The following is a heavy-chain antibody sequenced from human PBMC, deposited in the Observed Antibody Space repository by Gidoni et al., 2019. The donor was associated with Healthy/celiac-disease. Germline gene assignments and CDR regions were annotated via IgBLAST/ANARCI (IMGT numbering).Heavy chain of an antibody. CDR2: IYTSGST. CDR3: AREPYYSDSSGYS. D-gene: IGHD3-22*01. J-gene: IGHJ4*02. Sequence: LSLTCTISGGSISSGSYYWSWIRQPAGKGLEWIGRIYTSGSTNYNPSLKSRVTISVDTSKNQFSLKLSSVTAADTAVYYCAREPYYSDSSGYSWGQGTLVTVSS. CDR1: GGSISSGSYY. V-gene: IGHV4-61*02.